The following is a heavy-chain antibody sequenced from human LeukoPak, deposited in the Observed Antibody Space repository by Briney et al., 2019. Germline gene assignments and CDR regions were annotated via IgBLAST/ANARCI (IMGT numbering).Heavy chain of an antibody. J-gene: IGHJ4*02. D-gene: IGHD3-22*01. CDR3: ARNPYYDDSSGYLGY. Sequence: ASVKVSCKASGYTFTSYGMSWVRQAPGQGLEWMGCISAYDGSTNNAQKLQGRVTMTTDTTTSTAYMEMRSLRSDATAVYYCARNPYYDDSSGYLGYWGQGTLVTVSS. CDR2: ISAYDGST. V-gene: IGHV1-18*01. CDR1: GYTFTSYG.